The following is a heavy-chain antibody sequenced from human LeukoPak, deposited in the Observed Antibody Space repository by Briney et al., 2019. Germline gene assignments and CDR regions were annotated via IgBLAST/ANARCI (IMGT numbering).Heavy chain of an antibody. CDR1: GGSFSGYY. CDR2: INHSGST. CDR3: ARADYYDSSGYYPGVAFDI. V-gene: IGHV4-34*01. D-gene: IGHD3-22*01. J-gene: IGHJ3*02. Sequence: SETLSLTCAVYGGSFSGYYWSWIRQPPGKGLEWIGEINHSGSTNYNPSLKSRVTISVDTSKNQFSLKLSSVTAADTAVYYCARADYYDSSGYYPGVAFDIWGQGTMVTVSS.